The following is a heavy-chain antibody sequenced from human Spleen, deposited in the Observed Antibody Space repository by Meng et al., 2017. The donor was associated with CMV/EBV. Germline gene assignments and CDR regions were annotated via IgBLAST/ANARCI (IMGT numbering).Heavy chain of an antibody. Sequence: GESLKISCAASGFTFSSYSMNWVRQAPGKGLEWVSYISSSSSTIYYADAVKGRFTISRDNAKNSLYLQMNSLRAEDTAVYYCARFGSRADFWSGYYKYGMDVWGQGTTVTGSS. CDR3: ARFGSRADFWSGYYKYGMDV. V-gene: IGHV3-48*04. CDR1: GFTFSSYS. D-gene: IGHD3-3*01. J-gene: IGHJ6*02. CDR2: ISSSSSTI.